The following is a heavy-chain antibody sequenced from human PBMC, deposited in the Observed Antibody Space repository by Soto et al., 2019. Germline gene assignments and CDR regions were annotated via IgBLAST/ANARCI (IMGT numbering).Heavy chain of an antibody. J-gene: IGHJ2*01. V-gene: IGHV1-2*04. CDR1: GYTFTGYY. CDR3: ARGGPVYYNSRHANWYSEL. D-gene: IGHD3-22*01. Sequence: QVQLVQSGAEVKKPGASVKVSCKASGYTFTGYYMHWVRQAPGQGLEWMGWSNPNRGGTNYAQKFQVWVTMTRDTSISTVYMERSRLRSDDTAVYYCARGGPVYYNSRHANWYSELWGRGTLVTVSS. CDR2: SNPNRGGT.